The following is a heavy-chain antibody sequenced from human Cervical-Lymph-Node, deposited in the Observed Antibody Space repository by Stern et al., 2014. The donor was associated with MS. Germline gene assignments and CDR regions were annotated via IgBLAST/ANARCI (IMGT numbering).Heavy chain of an antibody. CDR2: INWNSGVI. J-gene: IGHJ2*01. V-gene: IGHV3-9*01. D-gene: IGHD6-19*01. Sequence: EVPLLESGGGLVQPGRSLRLSCAGSGFNFDEYAIHWVRQPPGKGLEWVSGINWNSGVIGYADSVKGRFTISREHGKNSLYLQMNNLRPEDTALYYCAKDPLHMAVTGVDWYFDLWGRGTLVTVSS. CDR3: AKDPLHMAVTGVDWYFDL. CDR1: GFNFDEYA.